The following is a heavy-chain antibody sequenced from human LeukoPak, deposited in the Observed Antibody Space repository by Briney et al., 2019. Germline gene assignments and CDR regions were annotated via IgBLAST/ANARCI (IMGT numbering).Heavy chain of an antibody. CDR1: GYTFTGYY. Sequence: EASVKVSCKASGYTFTGYYMHWVRQAPGQGLEWMGWINPNSGGTNYAQKFQGRVTMTRDTSISTAYMELSRLRSDDTAVYYCARPGWGYCSSTSCYRRDDAFDIWGQGTMVTVSS. V-gene: IGHV1-2*02. J-gene: IGHJ3*02. CDR2: INPNSGGT. D-gene: IGHD2-2*01. CDR3: ARPGWGYCSSTSCYRRDDAFDI.